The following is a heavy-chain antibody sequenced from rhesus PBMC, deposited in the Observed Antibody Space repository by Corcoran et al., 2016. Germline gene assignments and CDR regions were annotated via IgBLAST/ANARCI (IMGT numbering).Heavy chain of an antibody. V-gene: IGHV4S2*01. CDR1: GASISSTY. CDR2: IYGSGGST. Sequence: QVQLQESGPGLVKPSETLPLTCAVSGASISSTYWSGTRQAPGKGLEWIGRIYGSGGSTDYNPSLKSRVTISIDTSKNQFSLKLSSVTAADTAVYYCAREEGTVTTVYFEFWGQGALVTVSS. J-gene: IGHJ1*01. D-gene: IGHD4-23*01. CDR3: AREEGTVTTVYFEF.